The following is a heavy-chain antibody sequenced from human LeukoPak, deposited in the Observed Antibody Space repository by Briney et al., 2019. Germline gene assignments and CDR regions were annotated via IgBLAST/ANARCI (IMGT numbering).Heavy chain of an antibody. J-gene: IGHJ4*02. Sequence: GGSLKFSCASSGFTFRHFAMNWVRHAPGKGLEWVSVISVSDGTTYYADSVRGRSTISRDTSKNTLFLQLNGLRAEDTAIYYCARAMPSSTYYFDSWGQGTLVTVSS. CDR2: ISVSDGTT. D-gene: IGHD2-2*01. CDR1: GFTFRHFA. V-gene: IGHV3-23*01. CDR3: ARAMPSSTYYFDS.